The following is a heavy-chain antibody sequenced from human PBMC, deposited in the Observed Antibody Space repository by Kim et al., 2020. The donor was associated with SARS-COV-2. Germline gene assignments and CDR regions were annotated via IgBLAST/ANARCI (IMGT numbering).Heavy chain of an antibody. D-gene: IGHD6-19*01. Sequence: ASVKVSCKASGYTFTSYYMHWVRQAPGQGLEWMGIINPSGGSTSYAQKFQGRVTMTRDTSTSTVYMELSSLRSEDTAVYYCARDPAVAANAGVIDYWGQGTLVTVSS. CDR1: GYTFTSYY. CDR3: ARDPAVAANAGVIDY. V-gene: IGHV1-46*01. CDR2: INPSGGST. J-gene: IGHJ4*02.